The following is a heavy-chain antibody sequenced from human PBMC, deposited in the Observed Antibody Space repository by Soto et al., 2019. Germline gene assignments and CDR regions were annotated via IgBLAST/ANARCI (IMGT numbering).Heavy chain of an antibody. CDR3: ARGDSSLGLYNWFDP. V-gene: IGHV4-34*01. CDR2: INHSGST. Sequence: SETLSLTCAVYGGSFSCYYWSWIRQPPGKGLEWIGEINHSGSTNYNPSLKSRVTISVDTSKNQFSLKLSSVTAADTAVYYCARGDSSLGLYNWFDPWGQGTLVTV. CDR1: GGSFSCYY. J-gene: IGHJ5*02. D-gene: IGHD6-6*01.